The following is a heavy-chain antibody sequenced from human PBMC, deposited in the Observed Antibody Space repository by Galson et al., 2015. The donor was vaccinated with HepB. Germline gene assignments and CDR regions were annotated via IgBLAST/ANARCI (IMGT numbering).Heavy chain of an antibody. Sequence: SLRLSCAVSGFSLSMYAMHWVRQAPGEGLEWVAVISYDGSIKYYADSVKGRSTISRDSSKNTLYLQMNSLRVEDTAIYYCARDRVEQWLENHFDYWGQGTLVTVSS. D-gene: IGHD6-19*01. V-gene: IGHV3-30*04. J-gene: IGHJ4*02. CDR2: ISYDGSIK. CDR1: GFSLSMYA. CDR3: ARDRVEQWLENHFDY.